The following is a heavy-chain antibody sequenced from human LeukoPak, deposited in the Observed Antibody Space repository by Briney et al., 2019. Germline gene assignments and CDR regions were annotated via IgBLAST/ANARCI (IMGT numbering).Heavy chain of an antibody. D-gene: IGHD5-18*01. Sequence: ASVKVSCKASGYTFITYGISWVRQAPGQGLEWMGWISPYDGSTNFAQNLQGRVTMTTDTITSTAFMELRSLRFEDTALYYCARDKAPRYTYGLGHWGQGTLVTVS. V-gene: IGHV1-18*01. J-gene: IGHJ4*02. CDR1: GYTFITYG. CDR3: ARDKAPRYTYGLGH. CDR2: ISPYDGST.